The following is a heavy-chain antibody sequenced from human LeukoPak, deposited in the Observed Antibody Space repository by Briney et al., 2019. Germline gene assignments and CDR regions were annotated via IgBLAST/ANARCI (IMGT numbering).Heavy chain of an antibody. Sequence: ASVKVSFKASGYTFTSYGISWVRQAPGQGLGWMGWISAYNGNTNYAQKVQGRVTMTTDTSTSTAYMELRSLRSDDTAVYYCAREAAGYSPGDYWGQGTLVTVSS. J-gene: IGHJ4*02. V-gene: IGHV1-18*01. CDR3: AREAAGYSPGDY. CDR2: ISAYNGNT. CDR1: GYTFTSYG. D-gene: IGHD4-23*01.